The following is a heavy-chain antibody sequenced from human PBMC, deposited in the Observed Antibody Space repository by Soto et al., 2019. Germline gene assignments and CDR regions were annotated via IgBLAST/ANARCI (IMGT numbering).Heavy chain of an antibody. Sequence: QVQLQESGPGLVKPSETLSLTCTVSGGSISSYYWSWIRQPPGKGLEWIGYIYYSGSTNYNPSLKSRVTISVDTSKNQSSLKLNSMTAADPAVYYCARHNYGSGSTYFDYWGQGTLVTVSS. CDR3: ARHNYGSGSTYFDY. D-gene: IGHD3-10*01. CDR1: GGSISSYY. J-gene: IGHJ4*02. V-gene: IGHV4-59*08. CDR2: IYYSGST.